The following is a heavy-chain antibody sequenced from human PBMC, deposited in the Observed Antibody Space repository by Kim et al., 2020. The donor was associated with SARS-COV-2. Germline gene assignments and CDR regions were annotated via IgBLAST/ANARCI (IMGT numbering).Heavy chain of an antibody. D-gene: IGHD2-15*01. CDR3: AREGYLYGMDV. V-gene: IGHV3-74*01. Sequence: GGSLRLSCAASGFTFSSYWMHWVRQAPGKGLVWVSRINSDGSSTSYADSVKGRFTISRDNAKNTLYLQMNSLRAEDTAVYYCAREGYLYGMDVWGQGTTVTVSS. J-gene: IGHJ6*02. CDR2: INSDGSST. CDR1: GFTFSSYW.